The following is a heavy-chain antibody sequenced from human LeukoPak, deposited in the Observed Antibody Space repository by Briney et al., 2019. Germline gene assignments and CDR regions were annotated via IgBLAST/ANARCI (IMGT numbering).Heavy chain of an antibody. CDR2: IGSDNKP. CDR3: AGDLHYYVAMDV. V-gene: IGHV3-23*05. Sequence: GGPLRLSCEASGFTFSAYAMTWVRQAPGKGLEWVSSIGSDNKPHYSESVKGRFAISRDNSKSMLFLQLNSLRAEDTALYYCAGDLHYYVAMDVWGQGTTVTVSS. J-gene: IGHJ6*02. D-gene: IGHD3-10*02. CDR1: GFTFSAYA.